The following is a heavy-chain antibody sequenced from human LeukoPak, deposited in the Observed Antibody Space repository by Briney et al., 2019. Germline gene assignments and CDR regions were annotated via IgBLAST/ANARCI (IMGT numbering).Heavy chain of an antibody. CDR3: ARDLMDSSGLNWFDP. CDR2: INHSGST. J-gene: IGHJ5*02. D-gene: IGHD3-22*01. V-gene: IGHV4-34*01. Sequence: SETLSLTCAVYGGSFSGYYWSWIRQPPGKGLEWIGEINHSGSTNYNPSLKSRVTISVDTSKNQFSLKLSSVTAADTAVYYCARDLMDSSGLNWFDPWGQGTLVTVSS. CDR1: GGSFSGYY.